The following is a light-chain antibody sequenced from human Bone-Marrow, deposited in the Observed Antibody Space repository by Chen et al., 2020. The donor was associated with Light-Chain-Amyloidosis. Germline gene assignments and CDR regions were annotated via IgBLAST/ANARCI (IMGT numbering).Light chain of an antibody. CDR1: DLPTKY. CDR3: QSADSSGTYEVI. Sequence: SYELTQPPSVSVSPGQTARITCSGEDLPTKYAYWYQQKPGQAPVQVIHRDTERPSGISERFSGSSSGTTATLTISGVQAEDEADYHCQSADSSGTYEVIFGGGTKLTVL. CDR2: RDT. V-gene: IGLV3-25*03. J-gene: IGLJ2*01.